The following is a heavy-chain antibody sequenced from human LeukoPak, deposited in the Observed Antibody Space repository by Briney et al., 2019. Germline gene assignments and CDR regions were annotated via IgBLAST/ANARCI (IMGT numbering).Heavy chain of an antibody. J-gene: IGHJ6*03. CDR2: IYYSGST. CDR1: GGSISSSTYY. Sequence: SETLSLTCTVSGGSISSSTYYWGWIRQPPGKGLEWIGSIYYSGSTYYNPSLKSRVTISVDTSKNQFSLKLRSVTAADTAVYYCARGRTGYHLLPTKKDYSYYYVDVWDKGTTVTVSS. CDR3: ARGRTGYHLLPTKKDYSYYYVDV. D-gene: IGHD2-2*01. V-gene: IGHV4-39*07.